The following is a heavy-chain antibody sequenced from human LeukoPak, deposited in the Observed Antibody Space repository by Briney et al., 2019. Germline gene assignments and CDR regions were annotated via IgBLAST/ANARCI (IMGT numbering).Heavy chain of an antibody. D-gene: IGHD3-10*01. V-gene: IGHV4-39*07. J-gene: IGHJ4*02. CDR2: IYYSGST. CDR3: ARGHMVRGVITSIGLYYFDY. Sequence: SETLSLTCTVSGGSISSSSYYWGWIRQPPGKGLEWIGSIYYSGSTYYNPSLKSRVTISVDTSKNQFSLKLSSVTAADTAVYYCARGHMVRGVITSIGLYYFDYWGQGTLVTVSS. CDR1: GGSISSSSYY.